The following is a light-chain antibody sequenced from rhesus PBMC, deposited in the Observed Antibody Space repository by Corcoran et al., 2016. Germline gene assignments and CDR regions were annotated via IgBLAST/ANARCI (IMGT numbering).Light chain of an antibody. CDR1: QGISSY. J-gene: IGKJ4*01. CDR3: LQHNSYPLT. V-gene: IGKV1-28*01. Sequence: DIQMTQSPSSLSASVGDTVTITCRASQGISSYLTWFQQKPGKAPNLLLYAASSLESGVPSRFIGSGSGTEFTLTISSLHPEDFAAYYCLQHNSYPLTFGGGTKVEIK. CDR2: AAS.